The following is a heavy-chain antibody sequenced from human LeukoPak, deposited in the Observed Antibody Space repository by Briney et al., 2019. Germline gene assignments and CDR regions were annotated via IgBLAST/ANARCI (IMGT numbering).Heavy chain of an antibody. V-gene: IGHV3-7*01. CDR1: GFTFSNYA. CDR2: IRRGGVAK. CDR3: ARLSGDITVFDL. D-gene: IGHD1-20*01. Sequence: GGSLRLSCAASGFTFSNYATSWVRQAPGKGLEWVATIRRGGVAKYYVDSVRGRFTTSRDNAQNSLFLQMNSLRAEDTALYFCARLSGDITVFDLWGQGTQVTVSS. J-gene: IGHJ5*02.